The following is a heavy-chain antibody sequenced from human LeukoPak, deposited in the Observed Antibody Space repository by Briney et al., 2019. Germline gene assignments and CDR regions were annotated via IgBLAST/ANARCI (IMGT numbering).Heavy chain of an antibody. CDR2: IYHSGST. J-gene: IGHJ4*02. Sequence: PSQTLSLTCAVSGGSISSGGYSWSWIRQPPGKGLEWVGYIYHSGSTYYNPSLKSRVTISVDRSKNQFSLKLSSVTAADTAVYYRARGLRYFDWWGQGTLVTVSS. CDR3: ARGLRYFDW. D-gene: IGHD3-9*01. V-gene: IGHV4-30-2*01. CDR1: GGSISSGGYS.